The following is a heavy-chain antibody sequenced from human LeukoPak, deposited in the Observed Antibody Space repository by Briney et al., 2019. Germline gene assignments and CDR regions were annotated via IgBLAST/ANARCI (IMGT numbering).Heavy chain of an antibody. Sequence: ASVKVSCKASGYTFTSYGISWVRQAPGQGLEWMGWISGHNGNTNYAQKFQGRVTLTTDRSTRTTDMELRSLRSDDTAVYYCTTCSALVVPAASAADAFDIWGQGTMVTVSS. CDR2: ISGHNGNT. CDR1: GYTFTSYG. D-gene: IGHD2-2*01. J-gene: IGHJ3*02. CDR3: TTCSALVVPAASAADAFDI. V-gene: IGHV1-18*01.